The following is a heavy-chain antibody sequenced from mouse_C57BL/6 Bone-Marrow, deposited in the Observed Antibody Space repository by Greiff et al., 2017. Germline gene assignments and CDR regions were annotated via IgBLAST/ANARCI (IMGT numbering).Heavy chain of an antibody. CDR2: INPNNGGT. V-gene: IGHV1-26*01. J-gene: IGHJ4*01. Sequence: VQLQQSGPELVKPGASVKISCKASGYTFTDYYMNWVKQSHGKSLEWIGDINPNNGGTSYNQKFKGKATLTVDKSSSTAYMELRSLTSEDSAVYYGASQSLRRGYYYAMDYWGQGTSVTVSS. CDR3: ASQSLRRGYYYAMDY. CDR1: GYTFTDYY. D-gene: IGHD6-2*01.